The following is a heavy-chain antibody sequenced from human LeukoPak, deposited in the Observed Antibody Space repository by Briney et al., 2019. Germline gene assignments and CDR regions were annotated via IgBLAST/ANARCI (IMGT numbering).Heavy chain of an antibody. D-gene: IGHD6-13*01. J-gene: IGHJ5*02. CDR2: TYYRSKWYN. CDR1: GDSVSSNSAA. Sequence: SQTLSLTCAISGDSVSSNSAAWNWIRQSPSRGLEWLGRTYYRSKWYNDYAVSVKSRITINPDTSKNQFSLQLNSVTPEGTAVYYCARDVVIAAAGTVPGWFDPWGQGTLVTVSS. V-gene: IGHV6-1*01. CDR3: ARDVVIAAAGTVPGWFDP.